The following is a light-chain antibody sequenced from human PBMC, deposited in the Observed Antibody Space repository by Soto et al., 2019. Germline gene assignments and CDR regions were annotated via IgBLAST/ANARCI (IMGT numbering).Light chain of an antibody. V-gene: IGKV3-20*01. J-gene: IGKJ4*01. CDR1: QSVRSNY. CDR3: QQYGSSPLT. CDR2: GAY. Sequence: EIVLTQSPGTLSLSSGERATLSCRASQSVRSNYLACYQQNPGQAPRLLIYGAYSRATDMPDRFGGSGSGTDCTLAISRLETEDFAVYYWQQYGSSPLTFGGGTKVEI.